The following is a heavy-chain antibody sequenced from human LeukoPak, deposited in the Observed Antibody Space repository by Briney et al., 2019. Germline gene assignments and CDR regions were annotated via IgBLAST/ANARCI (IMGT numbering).Heavy chain of an antibody. J-gene: IGHJ4*02. CDR2: ISSSGGST. D-gene: IGHD6-19*01. Sequence: GGSLRLSSAVSGFTLSTYAMTWVRQAPGKGREWVSAISSSGGSTYYADSVKGRFTISRDNSKNTLYLQVNSLRAEDTAVYYCAKGDSSGWPYYFDYWGQGTLVTVSS. CDR3: AKGDSSGWPYYFDY. CDR1: GFTLSTYA. V-gene: IGHV3-23*01.